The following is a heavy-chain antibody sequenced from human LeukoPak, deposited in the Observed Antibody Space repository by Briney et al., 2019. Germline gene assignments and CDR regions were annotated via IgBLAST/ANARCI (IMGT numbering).Heavy chain of an antibody. Sequence: GASVKVSCKASVGTLSSYAISWVRQAPGQGLEWMVGIIPIFGTAYYAQNFQGRVTITTDESTSTAYMELSSLRSEDTAVYYCARSSRPTVTTAFDYWGQGTLVTVSS. D-gene: IGHD4-17*01. V-gene: IGHV1-69*05. J-gene: IGHJ4*02. CDR1: VGTLSSYA. CDR2: IIPIFGTA. CDR3: ARSSRPTVTTAFDY.